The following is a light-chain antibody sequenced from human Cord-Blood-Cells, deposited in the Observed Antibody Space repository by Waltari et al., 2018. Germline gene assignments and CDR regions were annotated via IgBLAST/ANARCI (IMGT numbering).Light chain of an antibody. CDR3: QQLNSYPIT. J-gene: IGKJ5*01. CDR2: AAS. CDR1: QGISSY. V-gene: IGKV1-9*01. Sequence: DIQLTQSPSSLSASDENRVPITCRASQGISSYLAWYQQKPGKAPKLLIYAASTLQSGVPSRFSGSGSGTEFTLTISSLQPEDFATYYCQQLNSYPITFGQGTRLEIK.